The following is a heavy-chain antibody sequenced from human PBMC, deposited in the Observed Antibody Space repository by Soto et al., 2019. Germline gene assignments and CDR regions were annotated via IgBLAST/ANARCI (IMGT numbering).Heavy chain of an antibody. CDR2: IHPSGST. V-gene: IGHV4-34*01. CDR3: ARGKAGTPYYYYGMGV. D-gene: IGHD1-1*01. J-gene: IGHJ6*02. Sequence: SETLSLTCAVYGGSFSGYYWTWIRQPPGKGLEWIGEIHPSGSTNYNPSLKSRVTISADTSKNQFSLKLTSVTAADTAVYYCARGKAGTPYYYYGMGVWGQGTTVTVSS. CDR1: GGSFSGYY.